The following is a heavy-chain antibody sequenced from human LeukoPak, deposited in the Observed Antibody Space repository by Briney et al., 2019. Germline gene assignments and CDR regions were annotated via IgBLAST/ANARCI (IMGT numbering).Heavy chain of an antibody. J-gene: IGHJ4*02. V-gene: IGHV3-15*01. CDR2: IKSKIDGGTI. CDR3: TTRRQDGC. D-gene: IGHD6-25*01. Sequence: GGSLRLSCVASGFTFSDAWMSWVRQAPGKGLEWVGRIKSKIDGGTIDYGAPVKGRFTISRDDWRNTLYLQMNSLKTEDTAVYYCTTRRQDGCWGQGTLVTVS. CDR1: GFTFSDAW.